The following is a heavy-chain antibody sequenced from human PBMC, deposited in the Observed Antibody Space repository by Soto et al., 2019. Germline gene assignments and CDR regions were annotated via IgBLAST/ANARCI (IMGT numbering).Heavy chain of an antibody. J-gene: IGHJ4*02. CDR2: ISAYNGNT. CDR3: ARVGWGSSSWYVLSSVLLFSGN. D-gene: IGHD6-13*01. V-gene: IGHV1-18*01. CDR1: GYTFTSYG. Sequence: GASVKVSCKASGYTFTSYGISWVRQAPGQGLEWMGWISAYNGNTNYAQKLQGRVTMTTDTSTSTAYMELRSLRSDDTAVYYCARVGWGSSSWYVLSSVLLFSGNWGQGTLVTVSS.